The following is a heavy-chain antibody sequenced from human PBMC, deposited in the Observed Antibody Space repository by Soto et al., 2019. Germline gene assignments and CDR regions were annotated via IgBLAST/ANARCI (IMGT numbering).Heavy chain of an antibody. CDR3: ARELVVVAPRPIGLNEAFDI. D-gene: IGHD2-15*01. CDR1: GFTFSSYG. V-gene: IGHV3-33*01. J-gene: IGHJ3*02. Sequence: QVQRVESGGGVVQPGRSLRLSCAASGFTFSSYGRHWVRQAPGKGLEWVAVIWYDGSNKYYADSVKGRFTISRHNSKNALYLQMNSLRAEDTAVYYCARELVVVAPRPIGLNEAFDIWGQRTMVTVSS. CDR2: IWYDGSNK.